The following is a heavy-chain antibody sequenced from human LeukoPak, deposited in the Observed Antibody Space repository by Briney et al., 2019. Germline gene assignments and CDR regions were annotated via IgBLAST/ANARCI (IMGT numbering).Heavy chain of an antibody. V-gene: IGHV1-46*01. CDR3: ARAGVYYDSSGYFDY. CDR2: INTSGGST. J-gene: IGHJ4*02. D-gene: IGHD3-22*01. CDR1: GYTFTSYY. Sequence: ASVKLSCKASGYTFTSYYMHWVRQAPGQGLEWMGIINTSGGSTSYAQKFQGRVTITRDTSTTTVYLELSSLRSEDTAAYYCARAGVYYDSSGYFDYWGQGTLVTVSS.